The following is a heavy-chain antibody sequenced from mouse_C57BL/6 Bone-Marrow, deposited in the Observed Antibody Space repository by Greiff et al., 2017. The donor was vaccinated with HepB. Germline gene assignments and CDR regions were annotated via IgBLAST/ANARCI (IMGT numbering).Heavy chain of an antibody. CDR1: GYTFTSYW. D-gene: IGHD2-3*01. V-gene: IGHV1-53*01. Sequence: ASGYTFTSYWMHWVKQRPGQGLEWIGNINPSNGGTNYNEKFKSKATLTVDKSSSTAYMQLSSLTSEDSAVYYCARSGDGYDYAMDYWGQGTSVTVSS. CDR3: ARSGDGYDYAMDY. J-gene: IGHJ4*01. CDR2: INPSNGGT.